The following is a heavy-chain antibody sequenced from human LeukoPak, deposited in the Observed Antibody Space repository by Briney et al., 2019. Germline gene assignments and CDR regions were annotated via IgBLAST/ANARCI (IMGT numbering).Heavy chain of an antibody. CDR1: GFTFSSYG. J-gene: IGHJ5*02. Sequence: GGSLRLSCAASGFTFSSYGMHRVRQAPGKGLEWVAVISYDGSNKYYADSVKGRFTISRDNSKNTLYLQMNSLRAEDTAVYYCAKDFFSYYYGSGSSPGWFDPWGQGTLVTVSS. V-gene: IGHV3-30*18. CDR2: ISYDGSNK. D-gene: IGHD3-10*01. CDR3: AKDFFSYYYGSGSSPGWFDP.